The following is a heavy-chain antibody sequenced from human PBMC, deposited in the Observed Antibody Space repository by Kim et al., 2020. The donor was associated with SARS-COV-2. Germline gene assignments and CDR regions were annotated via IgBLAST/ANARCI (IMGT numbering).Heavy chain of an antibody. Sequence: SQTLSLPCAISGDTVSNNSAAWHWIRQSPLRGLEWLGRTYYTSKFNNDYAVSVKSRITIIPDTSKNQFSLQLNSVTPEDSAVYFCARRTGYYGAMDVWGQGTTVSVSS. V-gene: IGHV6-1*01. J-gene: IGHJ6*02. CDR2: TYYTSKFNN. CDR1: GDTVSNNSAA. CDR3: ARRTGYYGAMDV. D-gene: IGHD3-9*01.